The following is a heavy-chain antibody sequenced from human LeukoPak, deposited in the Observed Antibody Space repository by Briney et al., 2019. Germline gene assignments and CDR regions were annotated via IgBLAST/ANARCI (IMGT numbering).Heavy chain of an antibody. D-gene: IGHD2-15*01. CDR1: GGSISSGTYY. Sequence: SETLSLTCAVSGGSISSGTYYWSWIRQPAGKGLEWIGRIYTSGSTNYNPSLKSRVTMSVDTSKNQFSLKLSSVTAADTAVYYCAAQWGYCSGGSCYFDYWGQGTPLTVSS. CDR2: IYTSGST. CDR3: AAQWGYCSGGSCYFDY. J-gene: IGHJ4*02. V-gene: IGHV4-61*02.